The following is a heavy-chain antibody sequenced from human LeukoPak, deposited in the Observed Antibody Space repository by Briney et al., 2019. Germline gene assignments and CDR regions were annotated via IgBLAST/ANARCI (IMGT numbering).Heavy chain of an antibody. CDR2: IYYSGST. V-gene: IGHV4-59*11. D-gene: IGHD6-13*01. Sequence: SETLSLTRTVSGGFISSHYWSWIRQPPGKGLEWIGYIYYSGSTNYNPSLKSRVTISVDTSKNQFSLKLSSVTAADTAVYYCARVVAAAGISPPRYFDYWGQGTLVTVSS. CDR3: ARVVAAAGISPPRYFDY. CDR1: GGFISSHY. J-gene: IGHJ4*02.